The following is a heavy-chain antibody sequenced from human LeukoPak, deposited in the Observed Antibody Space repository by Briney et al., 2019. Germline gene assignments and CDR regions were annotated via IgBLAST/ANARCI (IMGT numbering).Heavy chain of an antibody. D-gene: IGHD3-22*01. V-gene: IGHV4-31*03. CDR1: GGSISSGGYY. J-gene: IGHJ3*02. CDR2: IYYSGST. Sequence: SETLSLTCTVSGGSISSGGYYWSWIRQHPGKGLEWIGYIYYSGSTYYNPSLKSRVTISVDTSKNQFSLKLSSVTAADTAVYYCARGYSSGYYYYAFDIWGQGTMVTVSS. CDR3: ARGYSSGYYYYAFDI.